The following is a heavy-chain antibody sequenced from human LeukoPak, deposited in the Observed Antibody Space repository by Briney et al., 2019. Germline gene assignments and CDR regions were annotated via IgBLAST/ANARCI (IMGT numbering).Heavy chain of an antibody. Sequence: GGSLRLSCAASGFTFSSYSMSWVRQAPGKGLEWVSYISSSSSTIYYADSVKGRFTISRDNAKNSLYLQMNSLRAEDTAVYYCARLMRYYYYYMDVWGKGTTVTASS. CDR2: ISSSSSTI. V-gene: IGHV3-48*01. J-gene: IGHJ6*03. CDR1: GFTFSSYS. CDR3: ARLMRYYYYYMDV.